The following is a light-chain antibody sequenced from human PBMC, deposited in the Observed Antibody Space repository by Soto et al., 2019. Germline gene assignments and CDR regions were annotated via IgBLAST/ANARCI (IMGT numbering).Light chain of an antibody. V-gene: IGKV3-20*01. J-gene: IGKJ1*01. CDR2: GAS. CDR1: QSVSSSY. CDR3: QQYGSSPWT. Sequence: EIVLTQSPGTLSFSAWERATLSCRASQSVSSSYLAWYQQKPGQAPRLLIYGASSRATGITDRFSGSGSGTDFTLTISRLEPEDFAVYYCQQYGSSPWTFGQGTKVDIK.